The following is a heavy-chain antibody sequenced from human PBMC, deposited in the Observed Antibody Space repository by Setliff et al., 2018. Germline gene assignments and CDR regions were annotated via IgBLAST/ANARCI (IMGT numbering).Heavy chain of an antibody. Sequence: SETLSLTCTVPVGPISSSSYYWGWIRQPPGKGLEWIGSIYYSGSTYYNPSLKSRVTISVDTSKNQFSLKLSSVTAADTAVYYCERGHGTDYKFWSGYPAASFDIWGQGTMVTVSS. D-gene: IGHD3-3*01. CDR1: VGPISSSSYY. V-gene: IGHV4-39*07. J-gene: IGHJ3*02. CDR3: ERGHGTDYKFWSGYPAASFDI. CDR2: IYYSGST.